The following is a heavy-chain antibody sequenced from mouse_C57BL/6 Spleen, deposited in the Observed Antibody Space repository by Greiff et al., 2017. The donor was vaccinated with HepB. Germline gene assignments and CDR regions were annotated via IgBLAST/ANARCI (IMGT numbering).Heavy chain of an antibody. V-gene: IGHV1-15*01. CDR2: IDPETGGT. CDR3: TRDCYPNFDV. Sequence: VQLQQSGAELVRPGASVTLSCKASGYTFTDYEMHWVKQTPVHGLEWIGAIDPETGGTAYNQKFKGKAILTADKSSSTAYMELRSLTSEDSAVYYCTRDCYPNFDVWGTGTTVTVSS. CDR1: GYTFTDYE. J-gene: IGHJ1*03. D-gene: IGHD2-3*01.